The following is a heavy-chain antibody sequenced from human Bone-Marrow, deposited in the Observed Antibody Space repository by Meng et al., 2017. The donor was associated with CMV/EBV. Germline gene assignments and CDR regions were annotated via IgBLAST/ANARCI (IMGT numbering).Heavy chain of an antibody. Sequence: GGSLRLACAAYGLTVRTFWMHWVRQVPGKVLVWVSCFNSERTSTSYAASVKGRFTILRDNAKNTMFLQVTSLRVEDTAVYYCARGGVTTTGTTSYYYGMDVWGRGTTVTVSS. CDR1: GLTVRTFW. D-gene: IGHD1-1*01. CDR3: ARGGVTTTGTTSYYYGMDV. J-gene: IGHJ6*02. V-gene: IGHV3-74*01. CDR2: FNSERTST.